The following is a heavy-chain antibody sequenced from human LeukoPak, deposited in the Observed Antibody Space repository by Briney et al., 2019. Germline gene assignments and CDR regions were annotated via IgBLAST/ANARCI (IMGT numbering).Heavy chain of an antibody. D-gene: IGHD6-13*01. CDR2: IIPILGTA. J-gene: IGHJ4*02. CDR1: GGTFSSYA. CDR3: ARDRRIAAAATDY. V-gene: IGHV1-69*10. Sequence: GASVKVSCKASGGTFSSYAISWVRQAPGQGLEWMGGIIPILGTANYAQKLQGRVTMTTDTSTSTAYMELRSLRSDDTAVYYCARDRRIAAAATDYWGQGTLVTVSS.